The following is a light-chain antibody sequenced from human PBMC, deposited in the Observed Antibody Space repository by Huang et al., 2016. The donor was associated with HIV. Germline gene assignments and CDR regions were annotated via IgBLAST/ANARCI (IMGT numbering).Light chain of an antibody. Sequence: EIVLTQSPATLSLSPGERATLPCRAIQSVSTFLAWYQRKPGQAPRLLIYDTTNRAPGVPAGFSGSGAGTDFTLSISSLEPEDFAVYYCQQRSNWPWTFGQGTKVEIK. CDR3: QQRSNWPWT. CDR1: QSVSTF. J-gene: IGKJ1*01. V-gene: IGKV3-11*01. CDR2: DTT.